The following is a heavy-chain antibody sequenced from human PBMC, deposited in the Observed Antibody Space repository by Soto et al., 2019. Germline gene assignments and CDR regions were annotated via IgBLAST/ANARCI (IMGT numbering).Heavy chain of an antibody. CDR2: ISAYNGDT. J-gene: IGHJ6*03. V-gene: IGHV1-18*01. D-gene: IGHD2-15*01. CDR1: GYTFTNYG. Sequence: GASVKVSCKASGYTFTNYGITWVRQAPGQGLEWMGWISAYNGDTHYTQRLQGRVTMTTDTSTSTAYMELSSLRSEDTAVYYCARGRGGYYVGFYYYYMDVWGKGTTVTVSS. CDR3: ARGRGGYYVGFYYYYMDV.